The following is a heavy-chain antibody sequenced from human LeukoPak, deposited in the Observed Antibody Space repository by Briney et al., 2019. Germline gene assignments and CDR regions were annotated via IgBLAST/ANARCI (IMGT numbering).Heavy chain of an antibody. V-gene: IGHV4-59*01. D-gene: IGHD5-18*01. CDR3: ARNGYSGYFDY. CDR1: GGPISSYY. Sequence: KASETLSLTCTVSGGPISSYYWSWIRQPPGKGLEWIGYIYYSGSTNYNPSLKSRVTISVDTSKNQFSLKLSSVTAADTAVYYCARNGYSGYFDYWGQGTLVTVSS. J-gene: IGHJ4*02. CDR2: IYYSGST.